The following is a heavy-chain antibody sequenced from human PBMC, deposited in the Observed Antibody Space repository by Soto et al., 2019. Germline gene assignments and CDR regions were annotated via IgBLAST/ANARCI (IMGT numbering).Heavy chain of an antibody. CDR3: ARGAHYDILTGRFDY. D-gene: IGHD3-9*01. V-gene: IGHV1-69*01. CDR2: IIPIFGTA. Sequence: KPGSXXXXXXXXSGGTXXXXXIXWVRQAPXQGLEWMGGIIPIFGTANYAQKFQGRVTITADESTSTAYMELSSLRSEDTAVYYCARGAHYDILTGRFDYWGQGTLVTVSS. CDR1: GGTXXXXX. J-gene: IGHJ4*02.